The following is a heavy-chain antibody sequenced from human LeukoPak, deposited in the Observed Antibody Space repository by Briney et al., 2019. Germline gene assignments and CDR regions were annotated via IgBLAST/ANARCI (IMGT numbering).Heavy chain of an antibody. CDR1: GFTFSSYS. V-gene: IGHV3-48*01. Sequence: GRSLRLARAPSGFTFSSYSTNCASHHAGNGMEWVSYISSSSSTIYYADSVKGRFTISTDNAKNSLYLQMNSLRGEYTAVYYCARDLVLWFGESKSFDYWGQGTLVTVSS. CDR3: ARDLVLWFGESKSFDY. CDR2: ISSSSSTI. D-gene: IGHD3-10*01. J-gene: IGHJ4*02.